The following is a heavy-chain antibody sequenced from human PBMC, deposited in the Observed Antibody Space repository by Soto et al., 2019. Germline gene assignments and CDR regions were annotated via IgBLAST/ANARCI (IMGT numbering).Heavy chain of an antibody. V-gene: IGHV5-51*01. J-gene: IGHJ6*02. CDR3: ARPRTPYTAYYGLDV. Sequence: FPGTSDTTYSPSFQGQITLSADKSISTAYLHWSSLKTSDTAIYYCARPRTPYTAYYGLDVWGQGTTVTVSS. CDR2: FPGTSDT. D-gene: IGHD2-2*02.